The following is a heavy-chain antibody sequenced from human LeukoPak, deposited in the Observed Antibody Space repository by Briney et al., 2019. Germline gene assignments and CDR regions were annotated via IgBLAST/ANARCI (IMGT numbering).Heavy chain of an antibody. CDR2: ISSSSSYI. D-gene: IGHD3-16*01. CDR1: GFTFSSYS. V-gene: IGHV3-21*04. CDR3: AKPKTNYDYVWGTPDY. J-gene: IGHJ4*02. Sequence: GGSMRLSCAASGFTFSSYSMNWVRQAPGKGLEWVSSISSSSSYIYYADSVKGRFTISRDNAKNSLYLQMNSLRAEDTAVYYCAKPKTNYDYVWGTPDYWGQGTLVTVSS.